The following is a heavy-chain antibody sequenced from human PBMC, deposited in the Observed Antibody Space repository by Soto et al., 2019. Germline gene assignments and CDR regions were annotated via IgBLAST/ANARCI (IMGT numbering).Heavy chain of an antibody. CDR2: IYWNDDK. D-gene: IGHD6-13*01. CDR1: GFSLSTSGVG. V-gene: IGHV2-5*01. CDR3: AHRALSSCWYWWFDS. J-gene: IGHJ5*01. Sequence: QITLKESGPTLVKPTQTLTLTCTFSGFSLSTSGVGVGWIRQPPGKALEWLALIYWNDDKRYSPSLKSRLTTTKSTSKNQEFLTMTNMDPGDTATYYGAHRALSSCWYWWFDSWGQGTLFTVSS.